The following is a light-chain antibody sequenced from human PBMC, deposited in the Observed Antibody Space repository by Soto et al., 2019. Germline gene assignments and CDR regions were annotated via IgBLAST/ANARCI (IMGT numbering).Light chain of an antibody. J-gene: IGLJ1*01. CDR1: SSDAGGYNY. V-gene: IGLV2-14*01. CDR3: SSYTSSSTQV. CDR2: DVS. Sequence: QSVLTQPASVSGSPGQSITISCTGTSSDAGGYNYVSWYQQHPGKAPKLMIYDVSNRPSGVSNRFSGSKSGNTASLTISGLQAEDEADYYCSSYTSSSTQVFGTGTKVTV.